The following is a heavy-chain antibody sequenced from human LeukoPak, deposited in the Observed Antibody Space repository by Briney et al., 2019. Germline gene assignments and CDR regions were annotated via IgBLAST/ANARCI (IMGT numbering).Heavy chain of an antibody. D-gene: IGHD1-1*01. CDR2: IYYSGST. CDR1: GGSVSSGSYY. J-gene: IGHJ6*04. CDR3: ARDWDWNDDYYYYGVDV. Sequence: PSETLSLTCTVSGGSVSSGSYYWSWIRQPSGKGLEWIGYIYYSGSTNYNPSLKSRVTISVDTSKNQFSLKLSSVTAADTAVYYCARDWDWNDDYYYYGVDVWGKGATVTVSS. V-gene: IGHV4-61*01.